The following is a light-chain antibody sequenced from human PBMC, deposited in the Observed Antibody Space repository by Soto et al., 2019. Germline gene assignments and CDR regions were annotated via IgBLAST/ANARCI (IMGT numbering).Light chain of an antibody. V-gene: IGKV1D-13*01. CDR1: QGISSA. CDR3: QQFNNYPFT. J-gene: IGKJ3*01. Sequence: AIQLTQSPSSLSASVGDRVTITCRASQGISSALAWYQQKPGKAPKLLIYDASSLESGVPSRFSGSGSGTDVTLTISSLQPEDFATYSCQQFNNYPFTFGPGTKVDIK. CDR2: DAS.